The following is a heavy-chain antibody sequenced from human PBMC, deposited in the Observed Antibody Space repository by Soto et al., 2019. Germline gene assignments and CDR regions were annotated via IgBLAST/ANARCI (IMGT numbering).Heavy chain of an antibody. Sequence: ASVKVSCKASGYTFTEYYMNLVRHPPVQGLEWMGWINPNNCGAKYAQKFQDRLTMTMDTPINTAYMQLSGLTYDDTPVYYFTILRLDYWGQGTLVTVSS. V-gene: IGHV1-2*02. J-gene: IGHJ4*02. CDR1: GYTFTEYY. D-gene: IGHD6-25*01. CDR3: TILRLDY. CDR2: INPNNCGA.